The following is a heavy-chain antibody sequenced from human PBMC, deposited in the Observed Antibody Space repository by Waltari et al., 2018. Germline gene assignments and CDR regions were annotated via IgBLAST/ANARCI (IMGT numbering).Heavy chain of an antibody. CDR3: ARLPTKYYDSLGWGFFDQ. CDR2: LRNSGST. V-gene: IGHV4-59*08. J-gene: IGHJ4*02. CDR1: GDFLGDDH. Sequence: HVQLQESGPGLLKPSETLSLTCTVSGDFLGDDHWTWIRQAPGKGLEWIAYLRNSGSTKGTPSLESRVTVSAVTSKKQFSLRLTSVTAADTAVYYCARLPTKYYDSLGWGFFDQWGPGILVTVSS. D-gene: IGHD3-22*01.